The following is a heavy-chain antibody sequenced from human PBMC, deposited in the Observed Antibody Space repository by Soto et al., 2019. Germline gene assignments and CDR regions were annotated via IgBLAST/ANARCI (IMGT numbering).Heavy chain of an antibody. CDR1: GYTFTSYA. J-gene: IGHJ6*02. D-gene: IGHD1-26*01. CDR3: AREGRELPYYYYGMDV. Sequence: QVQLLQSGAEVKKPGASVKVSCKASGYTFTSYAMHWVRQAPGQRLEWMGWINAGNGNTRYSQKFQGRVTITRDTSASTAYMELSSLRSEDTAVYYCAREGRELPYYYYGMDVWGQGTTVTVSS. V-gene: IGHV1-3*01. CDR2: INAGNGNT.